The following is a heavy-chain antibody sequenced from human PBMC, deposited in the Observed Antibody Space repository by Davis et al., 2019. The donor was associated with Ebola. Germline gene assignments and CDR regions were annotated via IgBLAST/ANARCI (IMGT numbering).Heavy chain of an antibody. J-gene: IGHJ5*02. CDR2: ISGSGGST. V-gene: IGHV3-23*01. CDR1: GFTFSSYS. Sequence: GGSLRLSCAASGFTFSSYSMNWVRQAPGKGLEWVSAISGSGGSTYYADSVKGRFTISRDNSKNTLYLQMNSLRAEDTAVYYCAKGRSSGWYWFDPWGQGTLVTVSS. CDR3: AKGRSSGWYWFDP. D-gene: IGHD6-19*01.